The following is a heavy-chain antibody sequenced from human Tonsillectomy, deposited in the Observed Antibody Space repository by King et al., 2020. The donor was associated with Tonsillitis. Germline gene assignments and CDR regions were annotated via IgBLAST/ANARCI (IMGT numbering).Heavy chain of an antibody. V-gene: IGHV3-7*03. J-gene: IGHJ4*02. Sequence: VQLVESGGGLVPPGGSLRLSCAASGFTFSNYCMSWVRQAPGNGLEWVANIKEDGSEKYYVGSLKGRFTISRDNAKNSLYLQMNSLRADDTAVYYCARHGVGSGWSGDYFDHWGQGARVTVSS. CDR1: GFTFSNYC. D-gene: IGHD6-19*01. CDR3: ARHGVGSGWSGDYFDH. CDR2: IKEDGSEK.